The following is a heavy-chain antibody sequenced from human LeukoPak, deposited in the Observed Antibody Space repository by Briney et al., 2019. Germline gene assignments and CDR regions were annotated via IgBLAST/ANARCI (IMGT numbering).Heavy chain of an antibody. V-gene: IGHV4-34*01. CDR1: GGSFSGYY. Sequence: SETLSLTCAVYGGSFSGYYWSWIRQPPGKGLEWIGEINHSRSTNYNPSLKSRVTISVDTSKNQFSLKLSSVTAADTAVYYCARAQWELLYDYWGQGTLVTVSS. CDR2: INHSRST. CDR3: ARAQWELLYDY. J-gene: IGHJ4*02. D-gene: IGHD1-26*01.